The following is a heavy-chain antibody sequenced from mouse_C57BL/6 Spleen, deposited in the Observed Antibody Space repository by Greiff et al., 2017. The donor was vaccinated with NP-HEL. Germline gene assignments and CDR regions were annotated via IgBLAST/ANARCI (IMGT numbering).Heavy chain of an antibody. Sequence: QVQLQQPGAELVKPGASVKVSCKASGYTFTSYWMHWVKQRPGQGLEWIGRINHSDSDTTSNQKFKGKATLPVDKSSSTAYMQLSSLTAEDAAVYYCAIEEAHFDYWGKGTTLTVSS. CDR1: GYTFTSYW. CDR3: AIEEAHFDY. CDR2: INHSDSDT. V-gene: IGHV1-74*01. J-gene: IGHJ2*01.